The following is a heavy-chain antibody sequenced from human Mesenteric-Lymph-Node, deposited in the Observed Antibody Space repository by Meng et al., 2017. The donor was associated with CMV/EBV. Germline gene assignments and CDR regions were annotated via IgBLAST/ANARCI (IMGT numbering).Heavy chain of an antibody. CDR3: AKSDCPAGGSCHYYNGMDV. J-gene: IGHJ6*02. CDR1: EFTFSRFA. D-gene: IGHD2-15*01. CDR2: VSDNGDDT. Sequence: GESLKISCPASEFTFSRFAMSWVRQAPGKGLEWVSGVSDNGDDTYYVDSVKGRFTVSRDNSKNTLHLEMTGLGAEDTAVYYCAKSDCPAGGSCHYYNGMDVWGQGTTVTVSS. V-gene: IGHV3-23*01.